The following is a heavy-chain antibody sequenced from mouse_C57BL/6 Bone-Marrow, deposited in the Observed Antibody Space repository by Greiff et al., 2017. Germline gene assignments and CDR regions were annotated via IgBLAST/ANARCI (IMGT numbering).Heavy chain of an antibody. J-gene: IGHJ2*01. CDR3: ARWSWNGTY. CDR2: IDPSDSET. V-gene: IGHV1-52*01. D-gene: IGHD3-3*01. CDR1: GYTFTSYW. Sequence: QVHVKQSGAELVRPGSSVKLSCKASGYTFTSYWMHWVKQRPIQGLEWIGNIDPSDSETHYNQKFKDKATLTVDKSSSTAYMQLSSLTSEDSAVYICARWSWNGTYWGQGTTLTVSS.